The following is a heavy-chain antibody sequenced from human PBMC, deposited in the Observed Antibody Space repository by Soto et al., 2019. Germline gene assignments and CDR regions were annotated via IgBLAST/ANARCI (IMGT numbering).Heavy chain of an antibody. CDR2: INPNGGST. CDR1: GYTFINYY. D-gene: IGHD6-6*01. Sequence: QVQLVQSGAEVKKPAASVKVSCKASGYTFINYYIHWVRQAPGQGLEWMGVINPNGGSTVYAQKFQGRVTLTRDTSTSTVYVELSSLRSDDTAVYFCVRATAARQRDYSYHYYLHIWGKGTTVTVSS. J-gene: IGHJ6*03. CDR3: VRATAARQRDYSYHYYLHI. V-gene: IGHV1-46*03.